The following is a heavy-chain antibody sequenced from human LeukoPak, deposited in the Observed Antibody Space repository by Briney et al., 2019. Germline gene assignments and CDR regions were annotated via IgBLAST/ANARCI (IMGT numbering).Heavy chain of an antibody. CDR2: ISGSADAT. Sequence: GGSLRLSCAVSGFTFGAYAMSWVRQPPGKGLEWVSGISGSADATWYADSVKGRFTISRDNSKNTVNVQMNSLRPEDTAVYYCAKCSGSSCYSSGAFDNWGPGTLVTVSS. CDR3: AKCSGSSCYSSGAFDN. D-gene: IGHD2-15*01. J-gene: IGHJ4*02. V-gene: IGHV3-23*01. CDR1: GFTFGAYA.